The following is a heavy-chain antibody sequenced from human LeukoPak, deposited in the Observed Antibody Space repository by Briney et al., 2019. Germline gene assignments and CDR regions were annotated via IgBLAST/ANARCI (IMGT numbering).Heavy chain of an antibody. CDR2: INPSGGST. CDR3: ARDFVHYYDSSGFKDLGAFDI. CDR1: GYTFTSYY. D-gene: IGHD3-22*01. Sequence: ASVKVSCKASGYTFTSYYMHWVRQAPGQGLEWMGIINPSGGSTSYAQKFQGRVTMTRDMSTSTVYMELSSLRSEDTAVYYCARDFVHYYDSSGFKDLGAFDIWGQGTMVTVSS. V-gene: IGHV1-46*01. J-gene: IGHJ3*02.